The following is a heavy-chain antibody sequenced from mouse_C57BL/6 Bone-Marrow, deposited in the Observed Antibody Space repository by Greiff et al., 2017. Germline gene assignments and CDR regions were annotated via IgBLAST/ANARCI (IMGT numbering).Heavy chain of an antibody. Sequence: VQLQQSGPVLVKPGASVKMSCKASGYTFTDYYMHWVKQSHGQSLEWIGVINPYNGGTRYTPKFKGKATLTVDKSSSTAYLELNSLTSEDTAVYYCARGGILGDGGQGTTLTVSS. CDR1: GYTFTDYY. V-gene: IGHV1-19*01. J-gene: IGHJ2*01. CDR3: ARGGILGD. D-gene: IGHD2-13*01. CDR2: INPYNGGT.